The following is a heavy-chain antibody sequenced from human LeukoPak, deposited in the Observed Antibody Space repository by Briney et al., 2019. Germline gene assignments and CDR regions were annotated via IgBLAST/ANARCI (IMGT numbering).Heavy chain of an antibody. J-gene: IGHJ4*02. CDR1: GFTFSSYA. CDR3: AKAGAGAIFMFDY. D-gene: IGHD1-26*01. V-gene: IGHV3-23*01. CDR2: ISGTGGST. Sequence: GGSLRLSCVASGFTFSSYAMSWVRQAPGKGLEWVSAISGTGGSTYYADSVKGRVTISRDNSKNTLYLQMNSLRAEDTAVYYCAKAGAGAIFMFDYWGQGALVTVSS.